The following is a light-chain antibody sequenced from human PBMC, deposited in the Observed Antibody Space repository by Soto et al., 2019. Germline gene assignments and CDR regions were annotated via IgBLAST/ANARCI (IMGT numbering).Light chain of an antibody. V-gene: IGLV2-18*01. Sequence: QYALTQPPSVSGSPGQSVTISCTGTSSDVGSYNRVSWYQQPPGTAPKLMIYEVSNRPSGVPDCFSGYKSGNTASLTISGLEAEEEADYYCRLYTSTSTVVFGGGTKLTVL. J-gene: IGLJ2*01. CDR2: EVS. CDR3: RLYTSTSTVV. CDR1: SSDVGSYNR.